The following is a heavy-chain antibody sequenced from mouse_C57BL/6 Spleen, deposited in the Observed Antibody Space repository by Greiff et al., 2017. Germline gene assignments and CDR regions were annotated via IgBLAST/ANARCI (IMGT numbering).Heavy chain of an antibody. CDR2: ISYAGSN. CDR1: GYSITSGYY. D-gene: IGHD2-1*01. V-gene: IGHV3-6*01. CDR3: AREGNYRYYAMDY. Sequence: EVKLQQSGPGLVKPSQSLSLTCSVTGYSITSGYYWNWLRQFPGNKLEWMSYISYAGSNNCNPSLKSRISITRDTSKNQFFLKLNSVTTEDTATYYCAREGNYRYYAMDYWGQGASVTVSS. J-gene: IGHJ4*01.